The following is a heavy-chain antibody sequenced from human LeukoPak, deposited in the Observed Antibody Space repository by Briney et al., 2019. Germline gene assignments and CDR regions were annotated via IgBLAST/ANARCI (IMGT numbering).Heavy chain of an antibody. D-gene: IGHD4-23*01. Sequence: SETLSLTCTVSGGSISSYYWSWIRQPPGKGLEWIGYIYYSGSTNYNPSLKSRVTISVDTSKNQFSLKLSSVTATDTAVYYCARHPSGRYGGNDWYFDLWGRGTLVTVSS. J-gene: IGHJ2*01. V-gene: IGHV4-59*08. CDR1: GGSISSYY. CDR3: ARHPSGRYGGNDWYFDL. CDR2: IYYSGST.